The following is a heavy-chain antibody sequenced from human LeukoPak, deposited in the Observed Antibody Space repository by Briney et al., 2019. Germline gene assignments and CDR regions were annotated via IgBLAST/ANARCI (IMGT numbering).Heavy chain of an antibody. CDR1: GFTFSSYS. D-gene: IGHD3-22*01. CDR3: AKDLLYYYDSSGYGDY. J-gene: IGHJ4*02. V-gene: IGHV3-21*04. Sequence: PGGSLRLSCAASGFTFSSYSMNWVRQAPGKGLEWVSSISSSSSYIYYADSVKGRFTISRDNSKNTLYLQMNSLRAEDTAVYYCAKDLLYYYDSSGYGDYWGQGTLVTVSS. CDR2: ISSSSSYI.